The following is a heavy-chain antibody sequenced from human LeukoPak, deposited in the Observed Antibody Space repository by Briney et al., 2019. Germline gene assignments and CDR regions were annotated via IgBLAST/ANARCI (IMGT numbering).Heavy chain of an antibody. CDR2: ISGDGSIT. D-gene: IGHD5-12*01. Sequence: TGGSLRLSCAASGFTSDDYAMHWVRQPPGKGLECVSLISGDGSITYYADSVKGRFTISRDNSKNSLYLQMNSLRTEDTALYYCAKDNWVATRGHYGFDYWGQGTLVTVSS. CDR1: GFTSDDYA. V-gene: IGHV3-43*02. CDR3: AKDNWVATRGHYGFDY. J-gene: IGHJ4*02.